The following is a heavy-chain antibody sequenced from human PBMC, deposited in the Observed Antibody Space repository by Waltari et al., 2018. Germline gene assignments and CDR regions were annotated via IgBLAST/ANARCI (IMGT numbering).Heavy chain of an antibody. CDR2: ISPILGTA. V-gene: IGHV1-69*10. CDR3: AGESPGGSYYFDY. Sequence: QVQLVQSGAEVKKPGSSVKVSCKASGGTFSSYAISWVRQAPGQGLEWVGGISPILGTAHDARKFQGRVPSTADKSTSTAYMELSSLSFRDTAVYYCAGESPGGSYYFDYWGQGTLVTVSS. J-gene: IGHJ4*02. CDR1: GGTFSSYA. D-gene: IGHD1-26*01.